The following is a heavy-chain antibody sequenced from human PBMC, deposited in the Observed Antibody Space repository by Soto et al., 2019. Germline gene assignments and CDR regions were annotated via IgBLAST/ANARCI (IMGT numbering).Heavy chain of an antibody. CDR1: GGSISSYY. J-gene: IGHJ4*02. CDR2: IYYSGST. CDR3: ARHNYGSGSTYFDY. V-gene: IGHV4-59*08. Sequence: QVQLQESGPGLVKPSETLSLTCTVSGGSISSYYWSWIRQPPGKGLEWIGYIYYSGSTNYNPSLKSRVTISVDTFKNQCSLKLNSMTAANTAVYYCARHNYGSGSTYFDYWGRGTLVTVSS. D-gene: IGHD3-10*01.